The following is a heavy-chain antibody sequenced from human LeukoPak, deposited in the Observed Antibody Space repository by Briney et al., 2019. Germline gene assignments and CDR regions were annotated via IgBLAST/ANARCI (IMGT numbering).Heavy chain of an antibody. J-gene: IGHJ4*02. CDR2: AYYTGST. Sequence: SETLSLTCTVSAGSNGTNSFYWGWIRQPPWKGLEWIARAYYTGSTYYNPSLRSRVTIYIDTARDQLSLDLRSVTAADTALYYCARHVSTNTGYFDYCGQGTLVTVSS. CDR1: AGSNGTNSFY. V-gene: IGHV4-39*01. CDR3: ARHVSTNTGYFDY. D-gene: IGHD5-24*01.